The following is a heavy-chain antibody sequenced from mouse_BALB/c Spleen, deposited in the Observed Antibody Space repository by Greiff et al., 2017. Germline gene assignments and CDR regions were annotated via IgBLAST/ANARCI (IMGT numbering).Heavy chain of an antibody. D-gene: IGHD1-1*01. J-gene: IGHJ2*01. Sequence: EVKLVESGPGLVKPSQSLSLTCTVTGYSITSDYAWNWIRQFPGNKLEWMGYISYSGSTSYNPSLKSRISITRDTSKNQFFLQLNSVTTEDTATYYCAKGNYGPFDYWGQGTTLTVSS. CDR1: GYSITSDYA. CDR2: ISYSGST. CDR3: AKGNYGPFDY. V-gene: IGHV3-2*02.